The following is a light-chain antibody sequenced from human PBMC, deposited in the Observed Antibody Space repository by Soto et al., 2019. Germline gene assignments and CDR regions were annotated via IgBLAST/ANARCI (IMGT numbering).Light chain of an antibody. CDR3: QQYYETPFT. V-gene: IGKV4-1*01. Sequence: DIVMTQSPDSQTVSLGERATISCKSSQSVFYRSTKTNYLGWYQQKPGQRPRLLIYWASTREIGVPDRFSGSGSRTDFTLTISSLQAEDAAIYYCQQYYETPFTFGGGAKVDIK. CDR2: WAS. CDR1: QSVFYRSTKTNY. J-gene: IGKJ4*01.